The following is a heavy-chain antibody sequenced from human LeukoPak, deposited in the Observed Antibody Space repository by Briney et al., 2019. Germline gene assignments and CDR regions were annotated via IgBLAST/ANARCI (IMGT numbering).Heavy chain of an antibody. J-gene: IGHJ4*02. D-gene: IGHD2-2*01. CDR3: AKDLRIVVVPAAKSFPGYFDY. V-gene: IGHV3-30*02. CDR1: GFTFSNYA. Sequence: PGGSLRLSCAASGFTFSNYAIHWVHQAPGKGLEWVAFIGYDGSNKDYADSVKGRFTISSDNSRTTLYMQMNSLRAEDTAVYYCAKDLRIVVVPAAKSFPGYFDYWGQGTLVTVSS. CDR2: IGYDGSNK.